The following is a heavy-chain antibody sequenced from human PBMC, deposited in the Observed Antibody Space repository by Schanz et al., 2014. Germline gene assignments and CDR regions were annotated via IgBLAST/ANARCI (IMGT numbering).Heavy chain of an antibody. CDR2: INQDGSQK. CDR1: RLTFGNYW. V-gene: IGHV3-7*03. CDR3: VKLPGATGTTSHFDY. J-gene: IGHJ4*02. Sequence: EVQLVESGGGLVQPGGSLRLSCATSRLTFGNYWMSWVRQAPGKGLEWVANINQDGSQKYYVGSVKGRFTISRDNAKDSLYLQMNSLRAEDTAVYYCVKLPGATGTTSHFDYWGQGTLVTVSS. D-gene: IGHD1-1*01.